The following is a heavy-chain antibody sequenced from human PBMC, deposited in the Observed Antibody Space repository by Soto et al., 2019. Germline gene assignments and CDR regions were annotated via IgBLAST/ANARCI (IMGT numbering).Heavy chain of an antibody. CDR3: ARVSTGTTAYYYYYGMDV. J-gene: IGHJ6*02. Sequence: GASVKVSCKASGYTFTSYYMHWVRQAPGQGLEWMGIINPSGGSTSYAQKFQGRVTMTRDTSTSTVYMELSSLRSEDTAVYYCARVSTGTTAYYYYYGMDVWGQGTTVTVSS. CDR1: GYTFTSYY. V-gene: IGHV1-46*01. CDR2: INPSGGST. D-gene: IGHD1-1*01.